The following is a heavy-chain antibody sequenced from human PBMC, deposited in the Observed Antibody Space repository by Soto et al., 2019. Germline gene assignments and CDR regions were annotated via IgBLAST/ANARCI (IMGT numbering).Heavy chain of an antibody. V-gene: IGHV1-69*13. CDR2: IIPILGTA. Sequence: ASVKVSCKASGCTFSSYAISWVRQAPGQGLEWMGGIIPILGTANYAQKFQGRVTITADEFTSTAYMELSSLRSEDTAVYYCASNIVVVPAAWYGMDVWGQGTTVTVSS. CDR1: GCTFSSYA. CDR3: ASNIVVVPAAWYGMDV. D-gene: IGHD2-2*01. J-gene: IGHJ6*02.